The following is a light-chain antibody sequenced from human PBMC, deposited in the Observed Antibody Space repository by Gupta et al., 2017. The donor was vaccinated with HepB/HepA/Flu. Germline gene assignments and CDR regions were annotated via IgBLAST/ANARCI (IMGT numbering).Light chain of an antibody. CDR3: QTWGPGIRV. Sequence: QLVLTQSPSAPAPLGASVTLTCTLSSGYTNYIIAWHQQQPGKGPRFLMRLNRDGSHNKGDGIPDRFSGSTSGAERYLTISSLQPEDEADYYCQTWGPGIRVFGGGTRLTVL. J-gene: IGLJ3*02. CDR1: SGYTNYI. CDR2: LNRDGSH. V-gene: IGLV4-69*01.